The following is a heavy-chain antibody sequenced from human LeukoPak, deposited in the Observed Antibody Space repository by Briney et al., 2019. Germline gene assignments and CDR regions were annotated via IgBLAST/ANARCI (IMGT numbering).Heavy chain of an antibody. Sequence: GGSLRLSCAASGFTFSRYALTWVRQAPGKGLEWVSTISDSGGSAYYADSVKGRFTISRDNSKNTLYLQMNSLRAEDTAVYYCAKRTSGSSWYSSDYWGQGTLVTVSS. CDR2: ISDSGGSA. V-gene: IGHV3-23*01. D-gene: IGHD6-13*01. CDR1: GFTFSRYA. CDR3: AKRTSGSSWYSSDY. J-gene: IGHJ4*02.